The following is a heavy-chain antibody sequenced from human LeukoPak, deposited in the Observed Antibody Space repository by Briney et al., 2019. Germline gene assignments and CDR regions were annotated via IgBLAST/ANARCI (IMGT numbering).Heavy chain of an antibody. V-gene: IGHV3-30*18. J-gene: IGHJ4*02. D-gene: IGHD3-10*01. CDR2: ISYDGSNK. Sequence: GGSLRLSCAASGFTFSSYGMHWVRQAPGKGLEWVAVISYDGSNKYYADSVKGRFTISRDNSKNTLYLQMNSLRAEDTAVYYCAKGLTWFGESYYFDYWGQGTLVTVSS. CDR3: AKGLTWFGESYYFDY. CDR1: GFTFSSYG.